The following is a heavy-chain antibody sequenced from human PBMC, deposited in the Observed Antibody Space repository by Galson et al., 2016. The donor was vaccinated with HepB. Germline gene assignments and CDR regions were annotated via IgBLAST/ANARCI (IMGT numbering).Heavy chain of an antibody. J-gene: IGHJ4*02. V-gene: IGHV5-51*01. CDR3: ARQGPVTTSSQPSDY. D-gene: IGHD4-17*01. CDR1: GYSFTNYW. Sequence: QSGAEVKKPGGSLRISCTGSGYSFTNYWINWVRQMPGKGLEWMGRIDPGDSDTRYSPSFQGQVTISADKSLNTAYLQWTSLKASDTATYYCARQGPVTTSSQPSDYWGQGTPVIVSP. CDR2: IDPGDSDT.